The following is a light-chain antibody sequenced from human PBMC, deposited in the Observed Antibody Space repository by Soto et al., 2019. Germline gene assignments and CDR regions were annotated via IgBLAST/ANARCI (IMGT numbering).Light chain of an antibody. CDR1: QSISTW. CDR2: HAS. V-gene: IGKV1-5*03. CDR3: QQYKASSWT. Sequence: DIQMTQSPSTLSASIGDRVTITCRASQSISTWLAWYRQKPGEAPKLLIYHASNLESGVPSRFSGSGSGTEFTLTISSLEPDDFATYYCQQYKASSWTFVPGTKVDI. J-gene: IGKJ1*01.